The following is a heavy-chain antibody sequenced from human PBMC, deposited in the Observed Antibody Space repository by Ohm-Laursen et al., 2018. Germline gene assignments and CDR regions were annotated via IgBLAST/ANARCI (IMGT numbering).Heavy chain of an antibody. CDR2: IYSGGST. CDR3: ARAQYYYDTEDV. Sequence: SLRLSCAASGFTVSSNYMSWVRQAPGKGLEWVSVIYSGGSTYYADSVKGRFTISGDNSKNTLYLQMNSLRAEDTAVYYCARAQYYYDTEDVWGQGTLVTVSS. J-gene: IGHJ4*02. V-gene: IGHV3-66*01. D-gene: IGHD3-22*01. CDR1: GFTVSSNY.